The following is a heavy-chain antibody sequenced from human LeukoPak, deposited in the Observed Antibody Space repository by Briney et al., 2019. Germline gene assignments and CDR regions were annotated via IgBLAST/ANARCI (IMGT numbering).Heavy chain of an antibody. D-gene: IGHD2-15*01. V-gene: IGHV3-23*01. Sequence: GGSLRLSCAASGFAFSSYAMSWVRQAPGKGLEWVSGISGSGGSTYYADSVKGRFTISRDSSKNSLYLQMNSLRAEDTAVYYCAKDWGYCSGGRCYSGWFDPWGQGTLVTVSS. CDR1: GFAFSSYA. J-gene: IGHJ5*02. CDR3: AKDWGYCSGGRCYSGWFDP. CDR2: ISGSGGST.